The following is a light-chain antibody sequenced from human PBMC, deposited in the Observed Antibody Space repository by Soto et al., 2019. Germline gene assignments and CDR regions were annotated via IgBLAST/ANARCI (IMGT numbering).Light chain of an antibody. Sequence: EIVLTQSPATLSLSPGERATLSCRASQSVKNYLAWYQQKPGQAPRLLIYDASNSATGIPARFSGSRSGTDFTLTISSLEAEDSAVYCCQQRRNWPPVTFGGGTKVEIK. CDR2: DAS. J-gene: IGKJ4*01. CDR3: QQRRNWPPVT. V-gene: IGKV3-11*01. CDR1: QSVKNY.